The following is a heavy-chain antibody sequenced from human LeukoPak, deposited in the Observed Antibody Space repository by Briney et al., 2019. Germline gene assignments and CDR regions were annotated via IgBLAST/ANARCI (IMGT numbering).Heavy chain of an antibody. CDR3: ARDPRNVGLAP. Sequence: GGSLRLSCVASGFSLSGYWMYWVRQAPGKGLVYISRNNGDGSTTSYADVVKGRFTMSRDNVKNTLYLQMNSLRVEDTAVYYCARDPRNVGLAPWGQGTLVTVSS. J-gene: IGHJ5*02. CDR1: GFSLSGYW. V-gene: IGHV3-74*01. D-gene: IGHD2-15*01. CDR2: NNGDGSTT.